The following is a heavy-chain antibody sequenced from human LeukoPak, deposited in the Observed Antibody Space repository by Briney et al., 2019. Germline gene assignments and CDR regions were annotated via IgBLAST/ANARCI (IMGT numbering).Heavy chain of an antibody. V-gene: IGHV1-69*06. CDR2: IIPIFGTA. J-gene: IGHJ4*02. CDR3: ARGSVVRGVIITSGFDY. CDR1: GGTFSSYA. D-gene: IGHD3-10*01. Sequence: SVKVSCKASGGTFSSYAISWVRPAPGQGLEWMGRIIPIFGTANYAQKFQGRVTITADKSTSTAYMELSSLRSEDTAVYYCARGSVVRGVIITSGFDYWGQGTLVTVSS.